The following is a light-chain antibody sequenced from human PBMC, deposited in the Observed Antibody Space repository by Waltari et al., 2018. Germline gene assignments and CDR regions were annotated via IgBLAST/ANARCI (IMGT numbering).Light chain of an antibody. J-gene: IGKJ1*01. CDR3: QQYNNWLWT. Sequence: EIVMTQSPATLSVSLGERATLSCRARQSISSNLAGYQQKPGQAPRRLIFGASTRATGIPTRFSGSGSGTEFTLTISSLQSEDFAIYYCQQYNNWLWTFGQGTEVEIK. CDR2: GAS. CDR1: QSISSN. V-gene: IGKV3-15*01.